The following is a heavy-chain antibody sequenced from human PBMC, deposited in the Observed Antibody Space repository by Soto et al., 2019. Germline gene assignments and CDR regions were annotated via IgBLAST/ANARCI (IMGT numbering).Heavy chain of an antibody. D-gene: IGHD2-2*01. CDR2: IFHSGTT. V-gene: IGHV4-4*02. CDR1: GASITTRHW. J-gene: IGHJ4*01. CDR3: ARVVLLDAARDFDS. Sequence: SETLSLTCAVSGASITTRHWWSWVRQSPGRGLEWIGEIFHSGTTNYNPSLKSRLSISLDKSKNQFSLNLTSVTAADTAIYYCARVVLLDAARDFDSWGHGSLVTVSS.